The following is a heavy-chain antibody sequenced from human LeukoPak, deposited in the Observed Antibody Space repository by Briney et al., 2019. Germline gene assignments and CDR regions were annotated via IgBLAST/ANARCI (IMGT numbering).Heavy chain of an antibody. CDR2: IYHSGST. CDR1: GGSISSSNW. D-gene: IGHD2-15*01. V-gene: IGHV4-4*02. J-gene: IGHJ5*02. CDR3: ARVPHNCSGDRCYSRWFDP. Sequence: SGTLSLTCAVSGGSISSSNWWSLVRPPPGKGLEWIGEIYHSGSTNYNPSLKSRVTISVDKSKNQFSLKLSSVTAADTAVYYCARVPHNCSGDRCYSRWFDPWGQGTLVIVSS.